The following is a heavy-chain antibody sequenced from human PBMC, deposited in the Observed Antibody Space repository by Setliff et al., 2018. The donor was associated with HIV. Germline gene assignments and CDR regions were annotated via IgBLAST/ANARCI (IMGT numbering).Heavy chain of an antibody. CDR1: GGSISSGAFY. J-gene: IGHJ2*01. V-gene: IGHV4-31*03. D-gene: IGHD2-2*01. Sequence: SETLSLTCTVSGGSISSGAFYWSWIRQHPGKGLEWIGDIYYIGSTFYNPSLKSRVTMSVDTSKNQFSLKLSSVTVADTAIYYCATKPRPIVVVPAATFWYFDLWGRGTLVTVSS. CDR3: ATKPRPIVVVPAATFWYFDL. CDR2: IYYIGST.